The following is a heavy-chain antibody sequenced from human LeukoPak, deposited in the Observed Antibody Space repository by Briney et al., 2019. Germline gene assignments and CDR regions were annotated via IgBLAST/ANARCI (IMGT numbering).Heavy chain of an antibody. V-gene: IGHV3-23*01. Sequence: GGSLRLSCAASGFTFSSYAMSWVRQAPGKGLEWVSAISGSGGSTYYADSVKGRFTISRDNSKNTLYLQMNSLRAEDTAVYYCAKERRNCSSTSCYNRGKYDAFDIWGQGTMVTVSS. CDR3: AKERRNCSSTSCYNRGKYDAFDI. CDR1: GFTFSSYA. CDR2: ISGSGGST. D-gene: IGHD2-2*02. J-gene: IGHJ3*02.